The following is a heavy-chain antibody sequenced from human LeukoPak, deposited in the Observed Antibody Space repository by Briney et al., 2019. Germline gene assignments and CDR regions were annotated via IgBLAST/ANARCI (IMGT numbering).Heavy chain of an antibody. D-gene: IGHD1-26*01. CDR1: GFTFSTYN. Sequence: GGSLRLSCAASGFTFSTYNMNWVRQAPGKGLEWVSSITSTSSYMYYADSVKGRFTISRDNAQSSLYLHMSSLRAEDTAVYYCARDPYSGGYGDDYYYYMDVWGKGTTVTISS. CDR3: ARDPYSGGYGDDYYYYMDV. J-gene: IGHJ6*03. V-gene: IGHV3-21*01. CDR2: ITSTSSYM.